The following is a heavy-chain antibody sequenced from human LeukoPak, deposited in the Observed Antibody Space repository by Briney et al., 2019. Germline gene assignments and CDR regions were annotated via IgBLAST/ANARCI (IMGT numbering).Heavy chain of an antibody. CDR3: ARAKYSYGYLDY. V-gene: IGHV3-30-3*01. CDR2: ISYDGSNK. CDR1: GFTFSGYA. J-gene: IGHJ4*02. D-gene: IGHD5-18*01. Sequence: GGSLRLSCAASGFTFSGYAMHWVRQAPGKGLEWVAVISYDGSNKYYADSVKGRFTISRDNSKNTLYLQMNSLRAEDTAVYYCARAKYSYGYLDYWGQGTLLTVST.